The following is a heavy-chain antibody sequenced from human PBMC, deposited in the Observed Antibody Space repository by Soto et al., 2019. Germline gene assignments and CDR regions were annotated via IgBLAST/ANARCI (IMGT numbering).Heavy chain of an antibody. Sequence: SETLSLTCTVSGGSISSYYWTWILQPPWKGLEWIGYFYYSGSTNYNPSLKSRFTISVDTSKNQFSLKLSSVTAADTAVYYCARHSYDILTCYHYYYYMDVWGKGTTVTVSS. V-gene: IGHV4-59*08. D-gene: IGHD3-9*01. CDR3: ARHSYDILTCYHYYYYMDV. CDR2: FYYSGST. J-gene: IGHJ6*03. CDR1: GGSISSYY.